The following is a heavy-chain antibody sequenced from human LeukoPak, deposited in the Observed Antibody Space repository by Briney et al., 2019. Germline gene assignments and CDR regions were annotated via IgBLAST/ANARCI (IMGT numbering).Heavy chain of an antibody. J-gene: IGHJ4*02. D-gene: IGHD1-26*01. Sequence: ASVTVSFTVSGYTLTELSMHWVRQAPGKGLEWMGGFDPEDGETIYAQKFQGRVTMTEDTSTDTAYMELSSLRSEDTAVYYCATYPWRELPYFDYWGQGTLVTVSS. V-gene: IGHV1-24*01. CDR2: FDPEDGET. CDR1: GYTLTELS. CDR3: ATYPWRELPYFDY.